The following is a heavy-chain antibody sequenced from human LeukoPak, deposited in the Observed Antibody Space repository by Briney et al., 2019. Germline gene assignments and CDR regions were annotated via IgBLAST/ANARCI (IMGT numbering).Heavy chain of an antibody. Sequence: SSVKVSCKASGGTFSSYAISWVRQAPGQGLERMGGIIPIFGTANYAQKFQGRVTITADESTSTAYMELSSLRSEDTAVYYCAARGDYGDYVRFDYWGQGTLVTVSS. J-gene: IGHJ4*02. CDR1: GGTFSSYA. CDR3: AARGDYGDYVRFDY. D-gene: IGHD4-17*01. V-gene: IGHV1-69*01. CDR2: IIPIFGTA.